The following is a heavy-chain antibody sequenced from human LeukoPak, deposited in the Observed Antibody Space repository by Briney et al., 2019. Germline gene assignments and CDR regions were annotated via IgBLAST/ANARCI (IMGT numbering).Heavy chain of an antibody. CDR3: ARQVDKDFDY. CDR1: GGSISSSSYY. J-gene: IGHJ4*02. V-gene: IGHV4-39*01. Sequence: PSETLSLTCTVSGGSISSSSYYWGWIRQPPWKGLEWIGSIYYSGSTYYNPSLKSRVTISVDTSKNQFSLKLSSVTAADTAVYYCARQVDKDFDYWGQGTLVTVSS. D-gene: IGHD5-12*01. CDR2: IYYSGST.